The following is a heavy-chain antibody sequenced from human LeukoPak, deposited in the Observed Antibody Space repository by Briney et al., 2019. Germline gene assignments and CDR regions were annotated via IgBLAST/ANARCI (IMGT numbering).Heavy chain of an antibody. CDR2: IGSSGDTI. Sequence: GGSLRLSCAPSGFTFSSYEMNWVRQAPGKGLEWVSYIGSSGDTIYYADSVKGRFTVSRDNAKNSLYMQMNSVRAEDTAVYYCARGRVTDYWGQGTLVTVSS. CDR3: ARGRVTDY. J-gene: IGHJ4*02. CDR1: GFTFSSYE. D-gene: IGHD4-11*01. V-gene: IGHV3-48*03.